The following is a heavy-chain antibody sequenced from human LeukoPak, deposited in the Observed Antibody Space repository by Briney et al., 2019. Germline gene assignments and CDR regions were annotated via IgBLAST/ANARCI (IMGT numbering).Heavy chain of an antibody. J-gene: IGHJ4*02. V-gene: IGHV5-51*01. D-gene: IGHD2-8*02. CDR2: IYPGDSDT. CDR3: ARADVGGVCYFDY. Sequence: PGASLKISCKGSGSRFTSYWIGWVRQMPGKGLEWMGIIYPGDSDTRYGPSFQGQVTISADKSISTAYLQWSSLKASDTAMYYCARADVGGVCYFDYWGQGTLVTVSS. CDR1: GSRFTSYW.